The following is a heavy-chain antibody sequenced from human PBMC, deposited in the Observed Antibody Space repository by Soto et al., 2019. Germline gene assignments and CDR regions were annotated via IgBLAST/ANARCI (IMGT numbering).Heavy chain of an antibody. CDR3: ARGWAAAGTRWFDP. CDR2: INHSGST. CDR1: GGSFSGYY. V-gene: IGHV4-34*01. D-gene: IGHD6-13*01. J-gene: IGHJ5*02. Sequence: SETLSLSCAVYGGSFSGYYWSWIRQPPGKGLEWIGEINHSGSTNYNPSLKSRVTISVDTSKNQFSLKLSSVTAADTAVYYCARGWAAAGTRWFDPWGQGTLGTVS.